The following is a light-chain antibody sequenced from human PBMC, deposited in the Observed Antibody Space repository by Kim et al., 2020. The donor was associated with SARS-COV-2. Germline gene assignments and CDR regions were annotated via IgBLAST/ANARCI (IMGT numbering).Light chain of an antibody. CDR1: SGDGNYF. J-gene: IGLJ3*02. CDR2: VEGSGSY. V-gene: IGLV4-60*03. CDR3: ETWDSNIQV. Sequence: SVKLTGTRSSGDGNYFIAWHQQQPGKAPRFLMKVEGSGSYNKGGGVPDRFSGSRSGADRYLIISNLHSEDEADYYCETWDSNIQVFGGGTQLTVL.